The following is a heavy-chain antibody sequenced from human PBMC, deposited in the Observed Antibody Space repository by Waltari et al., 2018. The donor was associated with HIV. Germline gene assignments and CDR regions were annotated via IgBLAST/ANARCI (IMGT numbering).Heavy chain of an antibody. CDR3: AKELRSGYSYYYYGMDV. Sequence: QGQLVESGGGVVQPGGSLRLSCAASGLSFSIFGMHWVRQDPGKGLEWVTFIRYDGNTKYDAESGKGRFTISRDNSNNTLYLQMSSLRAEDTAVYYCAKELRSGYSYYYYGMDVWGQGTTVTVS. J-gene: IGHJ6*02. D-gene: IGHD2-15*01. V-gene: IGHV3-30*02. CDR2: IRYDGNTK. CDR1: GLSFSIFG.